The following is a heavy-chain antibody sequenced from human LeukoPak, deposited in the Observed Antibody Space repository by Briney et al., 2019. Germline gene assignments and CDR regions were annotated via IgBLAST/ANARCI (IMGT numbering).Heavy chain of an antibody. V-gene: IGHV1-69*13. D-gene: IGHD3-22*01. CDR2: IIPIFGTA. CDR1: GGTFSSYA. CDR3: ARSVYDSSGYYPFDY. J-gene: IGHJ4*02. Sequence: GASVKVSCKASGGTFSSYAISWVRQAPGQGLEWMGGIIPIFGTANYAQKFQGRVTITADESTSTAYMELSSLRSEDTAVYCCARSVYDSSGYYPFDYWGQGTLVTVSS.